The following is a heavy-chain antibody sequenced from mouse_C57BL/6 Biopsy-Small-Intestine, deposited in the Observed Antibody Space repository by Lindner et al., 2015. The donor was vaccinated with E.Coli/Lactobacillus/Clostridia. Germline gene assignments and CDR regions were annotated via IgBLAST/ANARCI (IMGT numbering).Heavy chain of an antibody. CDR1: GYTFTRYG. D-gene: IGHD6-1*01. CDR3: ARDDAEYSSGWYLGY. J-gene: IGHJ4*01. CDR2: INTNTGNP. Sequence: VKVSCKASGYTFTRYGMNWVRQAPGQGLEWMGWINTNTGNPTYAQGFTGRFVFSLDTSVSTAYLQINSLKAEDTAVYYCARDDAEYSSGWYLGYWGQGTLVTVSS. V-gene: IGHV9-3*02.